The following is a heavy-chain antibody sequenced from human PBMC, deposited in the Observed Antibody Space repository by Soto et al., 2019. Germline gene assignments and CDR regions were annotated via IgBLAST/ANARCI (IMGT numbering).Heavy chain of an antibody. J-gene: IGHJ6*03. CDR2: INHSGST. D-gene: IGHD3-10*01. V-gene: IGHV4-34*01. CDR1: GGSFSGYY. CDR3: ARVTFGESDAGNYYYYMDV. Sequence: SETLSLTCAVYGGSFSGYYWSWIRQPPGKGLEWIGEINHSGSTNYNPSLKSRVTISVDTSKNQFSLKLSSVTAADTAVYYCARVTFGESDAGNYYYYMDVWGKGTTVTVSS.